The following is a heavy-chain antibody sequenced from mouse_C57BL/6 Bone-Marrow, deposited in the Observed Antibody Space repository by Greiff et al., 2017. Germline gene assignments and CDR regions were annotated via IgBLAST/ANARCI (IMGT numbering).Heavy chain of an antibody. V-gene: IGHV3-6*01. J-gene: IGHJ2*01. CDR1: GYSITSGYY. Sequence: EVQVVESGPGLVKPSQSLSLTCSVTGYSITSGYYWNWIRQFPGNKLEWMGYISYDGSNNYNPSLKNRISITRDTSKNQFFLKLNSVTTEDTATYYCAREGYYCDYWGQGTTLTVSS. CDR3: AREGYYCDY. CDR2: ISYDGSN.